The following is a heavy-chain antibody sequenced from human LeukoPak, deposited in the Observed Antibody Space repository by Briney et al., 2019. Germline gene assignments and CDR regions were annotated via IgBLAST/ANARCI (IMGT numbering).Heavy chain of an antibody. CDR1: GGSISSISYY. CDR3: ARAGRYSSWYGGWNY. V-gene: IGHV4-39*01. D-gene: IGHD6-13*01. J-gene: IGHJ4*02. CDR2: IYYTGST. Sequence: SETLSLTCTISGGSISSISYYWGWIRQPPGKGLEWIGSIYYTGSTYYNPSLKSRVTVSVDTSKNQFSLNLRSVTAADTAVYYCARAGRYSSWYGGWNYWGQGTLVTVSS.